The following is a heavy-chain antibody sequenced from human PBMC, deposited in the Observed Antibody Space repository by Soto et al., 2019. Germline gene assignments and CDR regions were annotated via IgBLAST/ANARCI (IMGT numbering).Heavy chain of an antibody. CDR3: ATEHSSSWRFDY. D-gene: IGHD6-13*01. V-gene: IGHV1-8*01. CDR2: MNTNSGNT. J-gene: IGHJ4*02. CDR1: GYTFPSYD. Sequence: QVQLVQSGAEVKKPGASVKVSCKASGYTFPSYDINWVRQATGQGLEWMGWMNTNSGNTGYAQKFQGRVTRTRNTSISTAYMELSSLRSAATAVYYCATEHSSSWRFDYWGQGTLVTVSS.